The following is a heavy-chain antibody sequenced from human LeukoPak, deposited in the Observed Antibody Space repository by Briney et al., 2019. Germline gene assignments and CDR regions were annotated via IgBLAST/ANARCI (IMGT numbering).Heavy chain of an antibody. CDR1: GFTFSSYS. CDR3: ARDKGYDFWSGYSLGFDP. V-gene: IGHV3-21*01. D-gene: IGHD3-3*01. Sequence: PGGSLRLSCAASGFTFSSYSMTWVRQAPGKGLEWVSSISSSSSYIYYADSVKGRFTISRDNAKNSLYLQMNSLRVEDTAVYYCARDKGYDFWSGYSLGFDPWGQGTLVTVSS. J-gene: IGHJ5*02. CDR2: ISSSSSYI.